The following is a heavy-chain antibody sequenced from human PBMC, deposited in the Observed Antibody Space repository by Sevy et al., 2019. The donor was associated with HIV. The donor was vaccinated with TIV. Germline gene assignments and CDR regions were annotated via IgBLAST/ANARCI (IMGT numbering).Heavy chain of an antibody. CDR3: ARAPPIVVVPYFDY. V-gene: IGHV1-18*01. CDR1: GYTFTSYG. CDR2: ISAYNGNT. D-gene: IGHD2-21*01. Sequence: ASVKVSCKASGYTFTSYGISWVRQAPGQGLEWMGWISAYNGNTNYAQKLQGRVTMTTDTSTNTAYMELRSLRSDDTAVYYCARAPPIVVVPYFDYWGQGTLVTVSS. J-gene: IGHJ4*02.